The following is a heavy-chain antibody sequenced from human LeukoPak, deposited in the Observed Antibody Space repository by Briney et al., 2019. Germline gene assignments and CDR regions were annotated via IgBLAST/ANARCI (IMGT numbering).Heavy chain of an antibody. V-gene: IGHV1-18*01. CDR1: GYTFTSYG. CDR2: ISGYNGDT. D-gene: IGHD1-1*01. Sequence: SGESLKVSCKASGYTFTSYGISWVRQAPGQGLEWMGWISGYNGDTNYAQKFQGRVTMTTDTSTSTAYMELRNLRSDDTAVYYCARDWKPPDYYYGMDVWGQGTTVTVSS. CDR3: ARDWKPPDYYYGMDV. J-gene: IGHJ6*02.